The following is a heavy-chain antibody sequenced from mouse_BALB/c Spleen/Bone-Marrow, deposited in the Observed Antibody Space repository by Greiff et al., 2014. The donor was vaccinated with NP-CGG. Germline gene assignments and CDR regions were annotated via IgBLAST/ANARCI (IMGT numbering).Heavy chain of an antibody. CDR3: ARRDYYGSSPHWYFDV. CDR2: ISSGGSYT. CDR1: GFTFSSYA. D-gene: IGHD1-1*01. J-gene: IGHJ1*01. Sequence: VQLQQSGGGLVKPGGSLKLSCAASGFTFSSYAMSWVRQTPERRLEWVATISSGGSYTYYADSVKGRFTISRDTAKNTLYLQMSSLRSEDTAIYYCARRDYYGSSPHWYFDVWGAGTTVTVSS. V-gene: IGHV5-9-3*01.